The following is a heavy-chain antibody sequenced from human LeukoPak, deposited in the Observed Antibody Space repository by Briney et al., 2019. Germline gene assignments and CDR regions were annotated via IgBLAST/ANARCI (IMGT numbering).Heavy chain of an antibody. J-gene: IGHJ4*02. D-gene: IGHD3-10*01. CDR1: GFTFDDYA. V-gene: IGHV3-9*01. Sequence: PGGSLRLSCAASGFTFDDYAMHWVRQAPGKGLEWVSGISWNSGSIGYADSVKGRFTISRDNAKNSLYLQMSSLRAEDTALYYCAKDIAYYGSGSYYNVFDYWGQGTLVTVSS. CDR2: ISWNSGSI. CDR3: AKDIAYYGSGSYYNVFDY.